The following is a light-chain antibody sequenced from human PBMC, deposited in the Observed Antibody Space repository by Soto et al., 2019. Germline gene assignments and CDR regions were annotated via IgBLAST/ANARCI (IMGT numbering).Light chain of an antibody. CDR1: TGAVTGTHW. Sequence: QTVVTQEPSLTVSPGGTVTLTCGSDTGAVTGTHWPHWFQQRPGQAPRTLIYDTSTKRSWTPARFSGSLLGGKAALTLSGAQPEDEADYYCLLSCGPPWVFGGGTKLTVL. CDR2: DTS. CDR3: LLSCGPPWV. J-gene: IGLJ3*02. V-gene: IGLV7-46*01.